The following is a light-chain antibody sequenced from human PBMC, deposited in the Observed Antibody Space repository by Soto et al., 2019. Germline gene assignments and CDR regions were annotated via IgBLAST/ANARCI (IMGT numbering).Light chain of an antibody. Sequence: ETVLTQSLATLSLSPGERATLSCRASQSISSSLAWYQQTPGQAPRLLIYDASKRATGIPARFSGSGSGTDFTLTISSLEPEDFAVYYCQQRFTWPSFGPGTKVDIK. CDR1: QSISSS. CDR3: QQRFTWPS. J-gene: IGKJ3*01. CDR2: DAS. V-gene: IGKV3-11*01.